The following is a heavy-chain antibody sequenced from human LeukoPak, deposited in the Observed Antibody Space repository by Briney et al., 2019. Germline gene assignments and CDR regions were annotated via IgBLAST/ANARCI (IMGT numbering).Heavy chain of an antibody. Sequence: GGSLRLSCAASGFTFSSYAMSWVRQAPGKGLEWVSPISGSGGGTYYADSVKGRFTISRDNSKNTLYLQMNSLRAEDTAVYYCAKGERWELLPDYYYGMDVWGQGTTVTVSS. D-gene: IGHD1-26*01. CDR1: GFTFSSYA. J-gene: IGHJ6*02. CDR2: ISGSGGGT. V-gene: IGHV3-23*01. CDR3: AKGERWELLPDYYYGMDV.